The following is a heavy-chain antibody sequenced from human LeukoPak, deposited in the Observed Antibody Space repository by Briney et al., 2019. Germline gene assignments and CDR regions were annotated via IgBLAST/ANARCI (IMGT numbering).Heavy chain of an antibody. CDR1: GFTVSNNY. Sequence: PGGSLRLSCAASGFTVSNNYMSWVRQAPGKGLEWVSVVYSSGSTYYADSVKGRFTISRDNSKNSLYLQMNSLRAEDTAVYYCARVISSGWYLVDYWGQGTLSPSPQ. J-gene: IGHJ4*02. D-gene: IGHD6-19*01. CDR2: VYSSGST. CDR3: ARVISSGWYLVDY. V-gene: IGHV3-53*01.